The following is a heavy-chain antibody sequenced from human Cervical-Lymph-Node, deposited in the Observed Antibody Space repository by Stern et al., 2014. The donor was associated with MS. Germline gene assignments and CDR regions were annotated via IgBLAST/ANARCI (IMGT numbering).Heavy chain of an antibody. CDR1: GGTFSNYA. D-gene: IGHD4-17*01. CDR2: IVPLFGKP. J-gene: IGHJ6*02. V-gene: IGHV1-69*01. Sequence: QVQLVQSGAEVKKPGSSVKVSCKASGGTFSNYATSWVRQAPGPGLEWMGGIVPLFGKPNYAQKFQGRVTITADESTSTAYMDLSSLRSEDTAVYYCASPLTATSVPFGYYGMDVWGQGTTVTVS. CDR3: ASPLTATSVPFGYYGMDV.